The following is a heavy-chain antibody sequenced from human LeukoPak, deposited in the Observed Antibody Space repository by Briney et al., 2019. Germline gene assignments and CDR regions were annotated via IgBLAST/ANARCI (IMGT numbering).Heavy chain of an antibody. CDR3: ARYSTLVDY. V-gene: IGHV3-30*03. D-gene: IGHD6-13*01. Sequence: GGSLRLSCAASGFIFNTYGMHWVRQAPGKGLEWVAVISYDGSNKYYADSVKGRFTISRDNAKNTLYLQMNSLRAEDTAVYYCARYSTLVDYWGQGTLVTVSS. CDR2: ISYDGSNK. J-gene: IGHJ4*02. CDR1: GFIFNTYG.